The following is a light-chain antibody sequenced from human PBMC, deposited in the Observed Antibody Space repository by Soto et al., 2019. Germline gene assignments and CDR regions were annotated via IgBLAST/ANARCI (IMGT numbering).Light chain of an antibody. CDR3: CSYAGTFTFV. V-gene: IGLV2-11*01. CDR2: DVT. CDR1: SSDVGGYNY. J-gene: IGLJ1*01. Sequence: QSVLTQPRSVSGSPGQSVTISCTGTSSDVGGYNYVSWYQQLPGKAPKLMIYDVTKRPSGVPDRFSGSKSGNTASLTISGLQTEDEADYYCCSYAGTFTFVFGPGTKV.